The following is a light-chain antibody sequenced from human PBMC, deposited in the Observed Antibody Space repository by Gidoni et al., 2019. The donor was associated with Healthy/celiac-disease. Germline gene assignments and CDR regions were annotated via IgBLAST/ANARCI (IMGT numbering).Light chain of an antibody. CDR3: QQYYSTPLT. Sequence: DIVMTQSPDSLAVSLGERATTNCKSSQSVLYSSNNKNYLAWYQQKPGQPPKLLIYWASTRESGVPGRFSGSGSGTDFTLTISSLQAEDVAVYYCQQYYSTPLTFGGGTKVEIK. J-gene: IGKJ4*01. CDR2: WAS. V-gene: IGKV4-1*01. CDR1: QSVLYSSNNKNY.